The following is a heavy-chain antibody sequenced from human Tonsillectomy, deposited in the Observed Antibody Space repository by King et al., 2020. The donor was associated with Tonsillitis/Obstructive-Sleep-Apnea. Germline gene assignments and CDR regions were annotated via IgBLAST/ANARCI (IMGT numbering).Heavy chain of an antibody. D-gene: IGHD1-26*01. V-gene: IGHV3-15*01. CDR2: IKSKTDGGTT. CDR1: GFTFSNAW. CDR3: TTSIVGAPEFDY. J-gene: IGHJ4*02. Sequence: VQLVESGGGLVKPGGSLRLSCAASGFTFSNAWMSWVRQAPGKGLEWVGRIKSKTDGGTTDYAAPFKGRFTISRDDSKNTLYLQMNSLKTEDTAVYSCTTSIVGAPEFDYWGQGTLVTVSS.